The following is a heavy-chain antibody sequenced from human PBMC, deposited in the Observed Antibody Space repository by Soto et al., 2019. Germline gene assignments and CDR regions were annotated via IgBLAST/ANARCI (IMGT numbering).Heavy chain of an antibody. Sequence: GGSLRLSCAASGFTFSDYYMSWIRQAPGKGLEWVSYISSSGSTIYYADSVKGRFTISRDNAKNSLYLQMNSLRAEDTAVYYCASGDYVLSTVFDYWGQGTLVTVSS. CDR1: GFTFSDYY. CDR3: ASGDYVLSTVFDY. CDR2: ISSSGSTI. D-gene: IGHD4-17*01. V-gene: IGHV3-11*01. J-gene: IGHJ4*02.